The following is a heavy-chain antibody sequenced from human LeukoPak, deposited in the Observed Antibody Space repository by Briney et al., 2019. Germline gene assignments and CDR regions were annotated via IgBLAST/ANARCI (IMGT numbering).Heavy chain of an antibody. CDR3: AKDPGRDDYNGDY. J-gene: IGHJ4*02. D-gene: IGHD5-24*01. Sequence: GGSLRLSCAASGFTFDDYAMHWVRQPPGKGLEWFSLISGDGGSTYYADSVKGRFTISRDNSKNSLYMQMNSLRTEDTALHYCAKDPGRDDYNGDYWGQGTLVTVSS. V-gene: IGHV3-43*02. CDR1: GFTFDDYA. CDR2: ISGDGGST.